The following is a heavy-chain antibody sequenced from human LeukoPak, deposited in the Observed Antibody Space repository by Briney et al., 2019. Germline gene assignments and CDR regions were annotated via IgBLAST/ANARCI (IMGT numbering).Heavy chain of an antibody. J-gene: IGHJ4*02. D-gene: IGHD1-26*01. CDR1: GFTFSSYS. V-gene: IGHV3-21*01. Sequence: GGSLRLSCAASGFTFSSYSMNWVRQAPGKGLEWVLSISSSSSYIYYADSVKGRFTISRDNAKNSLYLQMNNLRAEDTAVYYCASAEWELHLDYWGQGTLVTVSP. CDR2: ISSSSSYI. CDR3: ASAEWELHLDY.